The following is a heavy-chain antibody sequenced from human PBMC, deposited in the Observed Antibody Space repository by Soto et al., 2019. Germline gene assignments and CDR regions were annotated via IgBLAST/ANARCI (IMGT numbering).Heavy chain of an antibody. CDR1: GYTFTDYS. Sequence: ASVNVSCKSSGYTFTDYSIHWVRQAPGQRLEWMGWSNADTGNTKYSQKFQGRVTITRDTSASTAYMELSSLRSEDTAVYYCARDDLHTFWGQGTLVTVSS. D-gene: IGHD2-2*02. J-gene: IGHJ4*02. CDR3: ARDDLHTF. CDR2: SNADTGNT. V-gene: IGHV1-3*01.